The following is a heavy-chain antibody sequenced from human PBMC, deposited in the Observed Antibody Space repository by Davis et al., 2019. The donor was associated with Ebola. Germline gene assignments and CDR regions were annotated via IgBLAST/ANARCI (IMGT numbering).Heavy chain of an antibody. Sequence: MPSETLSLTCTVSGGSVSSGSYYWSWIRQPPEKGLEWIGEINHSGSTNYNPSLKSRVTISVDTSKNQFSLKLSSVTAADTAVYYCARDSQGTHDAFDIWGQGTMVTVSS. CDR2: INHSGST. J-gene: IGHJ3*02. V-gene: IGHV4-61*01. CDR3: ARDSQGTHDAFDI. CDR1: GGSVSSGSYY. D-gene: IGHD1-7*01.